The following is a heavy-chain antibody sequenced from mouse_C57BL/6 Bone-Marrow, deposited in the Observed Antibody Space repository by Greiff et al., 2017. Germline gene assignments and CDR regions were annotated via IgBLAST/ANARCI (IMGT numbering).Heavy chain of an antibody. CDR2: IRLKSDNYAT. D-gene: IGHD2-3*01. CDR3: TVSDGYYPFDV. CDR1: GFTFSNYW. J-gene: IGHJ1*03. Sequence: EVKVEESGGGLVQPGGSMKLSCVASGFTFSNYWMNWVRQSPEKGLEWVAQIRLKSDNYATHYAESVKGRFTISRDDSKSSVYLQMNNLRAEDTGIYYCTVSDGYYPFDVWGTGTTVTVSS. V-gene: IGHV6-3*01.